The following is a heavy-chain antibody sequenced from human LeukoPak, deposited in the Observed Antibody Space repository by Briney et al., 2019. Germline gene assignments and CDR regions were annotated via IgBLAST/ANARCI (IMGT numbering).Heavy chain of an antibody. CDR2: IYYSGST. D-gene: IGHD3-10*01. J-gene: IGHJ4*02. Sequence: PSETLSLTCTVSGGSISSSSYYWGWIRQPPGKGLEWIGSIYYSGSTYYNPSLKSRVTISVDTSKNQFSLKLSSVTAADTAVYYCARGPPHGSGSYYNEEADYWGQGTLVTVSS. V-gene: IGHV4-39*01. CDR3: ARGPPHGSGSYYNEEADY. CDR1: GGSISSSSYY.